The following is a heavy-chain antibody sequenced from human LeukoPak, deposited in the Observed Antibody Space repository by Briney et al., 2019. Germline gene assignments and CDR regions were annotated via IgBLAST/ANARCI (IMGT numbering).Heavy chain of an antibody. CDR1: GYTFTSYA. J-gene: IGHJ5*02. Sequence: GASVKVSCKASGYTFTSYAMHWVRQAPGQRLEWMGWINAGNGNTKYSQKFQGRVTITRDASASTAYMELSSLRSEDTAVYYCARGVVVAATGLYNWFDPWGQGTLVTVSS. CDR3: ARGVVVAATGLYNWFDP. V-gene: IGHV1-3*01. D-gene: IGHD2-15*01. CDR2: INAGNGNT.